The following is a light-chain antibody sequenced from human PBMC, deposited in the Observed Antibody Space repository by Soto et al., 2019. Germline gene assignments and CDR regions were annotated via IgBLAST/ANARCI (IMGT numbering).Light chain of an antibody. Sequence: DIQMTQSPSTLSASVGDIVTSTCRASQSISSWLAWYQQKPGKAPKLLIFDASTLQGGVPSRFSGSGSGTEFTLTISSLQPDDFATYYCQQYNSYLYTFGQGTKLEI. V-gene: IGKV1-5*01. CDR2: DAS. CDR3: QQYNSYLYT. CDR1: QSISSW. J-gene: IGKJ2*01.